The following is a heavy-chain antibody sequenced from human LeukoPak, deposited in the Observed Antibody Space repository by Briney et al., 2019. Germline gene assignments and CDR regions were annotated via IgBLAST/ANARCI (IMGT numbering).Heavy chain of an antibody. D-gene: IGHD2-2*01. Sequence: GASVKVSCKASGGTFSSYAISWVRQAPGQGLEWMGGIIPIFGTANYAQKFQGRVTITADESTSTAYMGLSSLRSEDTAVYYCARGSSTILTDFDYWGQGTLVTVSS. CDR1: GGTFSSYA. V-gene: IGHV1-69*01. CDR2: IIPIFGTA. J-gene: IGHJ4*02. CDR3: ARGSSTILTDFDY.